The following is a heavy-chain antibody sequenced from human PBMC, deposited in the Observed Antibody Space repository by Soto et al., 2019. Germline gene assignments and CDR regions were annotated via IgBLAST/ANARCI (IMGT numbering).Heavy chain of an antibody. CDR3: AKERSSMWIFRVVNYGHYGMDV. D-gene: IGHD3-3*01. V-gene: IGHV3-30*18. J-gene: IGHJ6*02. CDR1: GFTFSSYG. CDR2: ISYDGSNK. Sequence: GGSLRLSCAASGFTFSSYGMHWVRQAPGKGLEWVAVISYDGSNKYYADSVKGRFTISRDNSKNALYLQMNSLRAEDTAVYYCAKERSSMWIFRVVNYGHYGMDVWGQGTTVTVSS.